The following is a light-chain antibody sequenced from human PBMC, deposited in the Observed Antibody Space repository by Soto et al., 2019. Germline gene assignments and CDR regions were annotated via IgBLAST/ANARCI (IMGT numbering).Light chain of an antibody. CDR3: QQSYSTPWT. Sequence: DIQMTQSPSSLSASVGDRVTITCRASQSISSYLNWYQQKPGKAPKLLIYAASSLQSGVPSRFSGSGSGTDFTLTISSLXXXXXXXYYCQQSYSTPWTFGQGTKVEIK. CDR2: AAS. J-gene: IGKJ1*01. V-gene: IGKV1-39*01. CDR1: QSISSY.